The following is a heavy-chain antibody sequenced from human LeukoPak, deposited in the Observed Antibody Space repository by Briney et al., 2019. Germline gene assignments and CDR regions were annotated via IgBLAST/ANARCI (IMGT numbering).Heavy chain of an antibody. D-gene: IGHD3-22*01. V-gene: IGHV3-23*01. Sequence: PGGSLRLSCAASGFTFSSYAMSWARQAPGKGLEWVSAISGSGGSTYYADSVKGRFTISRDNAKNSLYLQMNSLRDEDTAVYYCARDYNYYDSSGYSSLVDYWGQGTLVTVSS. CDR1: GFTFSSYA. CDR2: ISGSGGST. J-gene: IGHJ4*02. CDR3: ARDYNYYDSSGYSSLVDY.